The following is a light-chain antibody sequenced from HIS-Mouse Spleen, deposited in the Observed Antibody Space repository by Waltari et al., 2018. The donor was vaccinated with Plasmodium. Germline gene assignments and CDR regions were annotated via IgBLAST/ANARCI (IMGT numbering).Light chain of an antibody. J-gene: IGLJ3*02. Sequence: QPVLTQPPSASASLGASVPLTCTLSSGYSTYKVDWYPQRPGKGPRVGMRVGTGGIVGSKGDGIPDRFSVLGSGLNRYLTIKNIQEEDESDYHCGADHGSGSNFVYHWVFGGGTKLTVL. CDR2: VGTGGIVG. V-gene: IGLV9-49*01. CDR3: GADHGSGSNFVYHWV. CDR1: SGYSTYK.